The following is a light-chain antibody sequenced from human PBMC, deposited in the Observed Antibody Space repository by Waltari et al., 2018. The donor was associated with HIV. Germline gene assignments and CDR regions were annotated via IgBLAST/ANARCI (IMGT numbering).Light chain of an antibody. CDR3: QVWDNTSDHWV. CDR2: DDS. J-gene: IGLJ3*02. CDR1: SIGSKT. Sequence: SYVLIQPPSVSVAPGQTARVTCGGSSIGSKTVHWYQLKPGQAPVQVVYDDSDRPAGIPGGCSGSNSGTTATRTISRVEAGDEADYFCQVWDNTSDHWVFGGGTKLTVL. V-gene: IGLV3-21*02.